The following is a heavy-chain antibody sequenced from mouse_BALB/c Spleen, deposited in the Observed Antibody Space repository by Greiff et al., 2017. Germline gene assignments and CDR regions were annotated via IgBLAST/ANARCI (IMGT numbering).Heavy chain of an antibody. CDR2: IDPYYGGT. CDR1: GYSFTGYN. J-gene: IGHJ2*01. V-gene: IGHV1-39*01. D-gene: IGHD2-14*01. CDR3: ARRGNYYRYDVNYFDY. Sequence: EVQLHQSGPELVKPGASVKISCKASGYSFTGYNMNWVKQSNGKSLEWIGNIDPYYGGTSYNQKFKGKATLTVDKSSSTAYMQLKSLTSEDSAVYYCARRGNYYRYDVNYFDYWGQGTTLTVSS.